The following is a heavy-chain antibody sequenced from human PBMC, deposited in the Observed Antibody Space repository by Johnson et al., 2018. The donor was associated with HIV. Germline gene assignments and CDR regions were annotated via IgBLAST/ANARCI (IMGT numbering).Heavy chain of an antibody. D-gene: IGHD6-6*01. CDR3: ARAERSSSGVDAFDI. V-gene: IGHV3-7*05. CDR1: GYSFSHYW. Sequence: VQLVESGGGLVQPGGSLTLPCVASGYSFSHYWMSWVRQAPGKGLEWVANINQDGSEKYYVDSVKGRFTISRDNAKNSLYLQMNSLRAADTAVYYCARAERSSSGVDAFDIWGQGTMVTVSS. J-gene: IGHJ3*02. CDR2: INQDGSEK.